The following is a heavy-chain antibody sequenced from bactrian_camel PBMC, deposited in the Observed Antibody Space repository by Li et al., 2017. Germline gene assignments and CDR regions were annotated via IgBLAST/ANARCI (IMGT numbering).Heavy chain of an antibody. CDR1: GDNVKC. CDR2: TTGDNP. Sequence: VQLVESGGGSVQAGGSLRLSCAASGDNVKCMAWFRQAPGKEREVVGTTGDNPNYTDSVKGRFTISQDKADNTLYLQMNSLQPEDTAMYYCAARYCYIGEGSDPFLPAAYKYWGQGTQVTVS. V-gene: IGHV3S53*01. CDR3: AARYCYIGEGSDPFLPAAYKY. J-gene: IGHJ4*01. D-gene: IGHD2*01.